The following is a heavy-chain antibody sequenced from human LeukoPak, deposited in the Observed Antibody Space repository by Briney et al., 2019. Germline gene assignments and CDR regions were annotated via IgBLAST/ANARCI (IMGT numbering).Heavy chain of an antibody. V-gene: IGHV4-59*01. CDR1: GGSISSYY. D-gene: IGHD4-11*01. Sequence: PSETLSLTCTVSGGSISSYYWSWIRQPPGKGLEWIGYIYYSGSTRYNPSLKSRVTISVDTSKSQFSLKLSSVTAADTAVYYCASVDYQYYFDYWGQGTLVTASS. CDR2: IYYSGST. CDR3: ASVDYQYYFDY. J-gene: IGHJ4*02.